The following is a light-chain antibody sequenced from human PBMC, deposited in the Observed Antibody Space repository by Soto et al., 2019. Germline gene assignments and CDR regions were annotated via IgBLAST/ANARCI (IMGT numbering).Light chain of an antibody. CDR3: CSYAGTYV. Sequence: QSALTQPRSVSGSPGQSVTISCTGTSSDVGGYNYVSWYQQHPGKAPKLMIYDVSKRPSGVPDRFSGSKSGNTASLTISGLQAEDDADYYCCSYAGTYVFGNVTKVTVL. CDR1: SSDVGGYNY. CDR2: DVS. J-gene: IGLJ1*01. V-gene: IGLV2-11*01.